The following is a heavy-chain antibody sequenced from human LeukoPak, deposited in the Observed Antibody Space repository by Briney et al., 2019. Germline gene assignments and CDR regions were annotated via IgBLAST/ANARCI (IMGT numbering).Heavy chain of an antibody. CDR2: ISWNSGSI. CDR3: AKDSRAYSSSWTPLDY. J-gene: IGHJ4*02. D-gene: IGHD6-13*01. Sequence: PGGSLRLSCAASGFTFDDYAMHWVRQAPGKGLEWVSGISWNSGSIGYADSVKGRFTISRDNAKNSLYLQMNSLRAEDTALYYCAKDSRAYSSSWTPLDYWGQGTLVTVSS. CDR1: GFTFDDYA. V-gene: IGHV3-9*01.